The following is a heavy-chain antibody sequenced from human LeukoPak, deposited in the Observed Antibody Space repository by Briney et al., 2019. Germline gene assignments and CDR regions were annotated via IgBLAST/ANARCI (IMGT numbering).Heavy chain of an antibody. Sequence: GGSLRLSCAASGFTFSSYEMNWVRQAPGKGLEWVSAISGSGGSTYYADSVKGRFTISRDNSKNTLYLQMNSLRAEDTAVYYCAGPLVRGVISGRLDYWGQGTLVTVSS. CDR3: AGPLVRGVISGRLDY. J-gene: IGHJ4*02. V-gene: IGHV3-23*01. D-gene: IGHD3-10*01. CDR2: ISGSGGST. CDR1: GFTFSSYE.